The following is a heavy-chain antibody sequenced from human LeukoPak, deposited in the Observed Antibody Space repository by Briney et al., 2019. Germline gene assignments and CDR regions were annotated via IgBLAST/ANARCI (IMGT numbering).Heavy chain of an antibody. CDR3: ARDPGYSYAFDI. CDR1: GYTFTAHY. J-gene: IGHJ3*02. D-gene: IGHD2-21*01. Sequence: ASVKVSCKASGYTFTAHYMHWVRQAPGQGLEWMGRINPSSGDTEYGQRFQGRVTLTRDTSSSTANMELRRLSSDDTAVYYCARDPGYSYAFDIWGQRTVVIVSS. V-gene: IGHV1-2*06. CDR2: INPSSGDT.